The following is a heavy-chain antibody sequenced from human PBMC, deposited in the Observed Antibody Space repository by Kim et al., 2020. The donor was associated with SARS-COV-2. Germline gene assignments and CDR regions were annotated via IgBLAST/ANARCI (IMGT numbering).Heavy chain of an antibody. CDR3: AGRGVPAAIPDY. Sequence: YYNPSLKSRVTISVDTSKNQFSLKLGSVTAADTAVYYCAGRGVPAAIPDYWGQGTLVTVSS. D-gene: IGHD2-2*02. J-gene: IGHJ4*02. V-gene: IGHV4-39*01.